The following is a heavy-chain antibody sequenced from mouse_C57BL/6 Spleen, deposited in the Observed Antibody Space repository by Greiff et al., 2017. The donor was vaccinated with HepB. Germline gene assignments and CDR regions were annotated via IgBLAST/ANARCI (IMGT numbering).Heavy chain of an antibody. V-gene: IGHV3-6*01. D-gene: IGHD1-1*01. J-gene: IGHJ3*01. Sequence: EVKLMESGPGLVKPSQSLSLTCSVTGYSITSGYYWNWIRQFPGNKLEWMGYISYDGSNNYNPSLKNRIPITRDTSKNQFFLKLNSVTTEDTATYYCASLYYYGSSSFAYWGQGTLVTVSA. CDR2: ISYDGSN. CDR1: GYSITSGYY. CDR3: ASLYYYGSSSFAY.